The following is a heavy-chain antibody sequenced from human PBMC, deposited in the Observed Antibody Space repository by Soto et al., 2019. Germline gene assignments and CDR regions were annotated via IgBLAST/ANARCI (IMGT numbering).Heavy chain of an antibody. J-gene: IGHJ4*02. V-gene: IGHV1-18*01. CDR2: ISGHNGNT. D-gene: IGHD5-18*01. Sequence: HLVQPGNEVRKPGASVRVSCKASGYTFNEFGITWVRQAPGQGFQWVGRISGHNGNTEYALNFRGRVTLTTDTSTNTAYMDLTSLTRDDTAVYYCARDVGYSQADYFDDWGQGTLVTVSS. CDR3: ARDVGYSQADYFDD. CDR1: GYTFNEFG.